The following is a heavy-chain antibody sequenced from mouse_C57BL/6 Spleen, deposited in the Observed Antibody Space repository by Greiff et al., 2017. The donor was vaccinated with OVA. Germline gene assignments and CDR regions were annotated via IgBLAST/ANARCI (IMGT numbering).Heavy chain of an antibody. CDR2: IYPSSGNP. Sequence: QVQLQQSGAELARPGASVKMSCKASGYTFTSYGISWVKQRTGQGLEWIGEIYPSSGNPYYNEKFKGKATLTADKSSRTAYMQLSSLTSEDSAVYYCASITTVVAPGYWGQSTTLTVAS. J-gene: IGHJ2*01. V-gene: IGHV1-81*01. D-gene: IGHD1-1*01. CDR3: ASITTVVAPGY. CDR1: GYTFTSYG.